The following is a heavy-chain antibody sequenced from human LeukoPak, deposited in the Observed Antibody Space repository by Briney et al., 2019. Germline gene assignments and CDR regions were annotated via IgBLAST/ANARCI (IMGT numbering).Heavy chain of an antibody. CDR1: GGSISSYY. CDR2: IYYSGST. D-gene: IGHD2-15*01. J-gene: IGHJ4*02. Sequence: SETLSLTCTVSGGSISSYYWSWIRQPPGKGLEWIGYIYYSGSTNYNPSLKSRVTIPIDKSKTQFSLRLSSVTAADTAVYYCARGYYYFDYWGQGTLVTVSS. CDR3: ARGYYYFDY. V-gene: IGHV4-59*08.